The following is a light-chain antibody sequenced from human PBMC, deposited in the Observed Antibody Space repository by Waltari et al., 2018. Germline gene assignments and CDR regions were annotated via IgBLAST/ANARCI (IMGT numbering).Light chain of an antibody. CDR3: QQYSSFST. Sequence: DIQMTQSPSTLSASVVDRVTISCRASQSVGNWLAWYQQKPGKAPKLLTYIASSLQRGVPSRFSGSGSGTEFTLTIRILQPDDFATYSCQQYSSFSTFGQGTKVDI. CDR2: IAS. CDR1: QSVGNW. V-gene: IGKV1-5*03. J-gene: IGKJ2*01.